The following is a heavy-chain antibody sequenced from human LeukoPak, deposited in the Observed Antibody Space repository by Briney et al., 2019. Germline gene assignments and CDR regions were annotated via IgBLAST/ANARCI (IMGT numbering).Heavy chain of an antibody. Sequence: GGSLRLSCAASGFTFSSYSMTWVRQAPGKGLEWVAFIRYDGSNKYYADSVKGRFTIPRDNSKNTLYLQMNSLRAEDTAMYYCASGYSSSWSASFYWGQGTLVTVSS. CDR3: ASGYSSSWSASFY. J-gene: IGHJ4*02. D-gene: IGHD6-13*01. CDR1: GFTFSSYS. V-gene: IGHV3-30*02. CDR2: IRYDGSNK.